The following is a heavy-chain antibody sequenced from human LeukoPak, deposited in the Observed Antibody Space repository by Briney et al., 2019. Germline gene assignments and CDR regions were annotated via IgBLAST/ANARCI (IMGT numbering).Heavy chain of an antibody. CDR3: ARGKDYYYDSSGYYYGWFDP. D-gene: IGHD3-22*01. J-gene: IGHJ5*02. CDR2: ISSSGGTI. Sequence: PGGSLRLSCAASGFTSSDYYMSWIRQAPGKGLEWISYISSSGGTIYYADSVKGRFTISRDIPKNSLYLQMNSLRAEDTAVYYCARGKDYYYDSSGYYYGWFDPWGQGTLVTVSS. V-gene: IGHV3-11*01. CDR1: GFTSSDYY.